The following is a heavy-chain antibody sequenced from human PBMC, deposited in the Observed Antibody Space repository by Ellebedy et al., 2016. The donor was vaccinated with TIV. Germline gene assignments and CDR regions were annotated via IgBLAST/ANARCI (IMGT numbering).Heavy chain of an antibody. CDR1: GFTFRSHG. CDR2: ISSDGSNK. V-gene: IGHV3-30*03. J-gene: IGHJ4*02. CDR3: ARGGSSGSSDY. D-gene: IGHD3-10*01. Sequence: GESLKISCVASGFTFRSHGIYWVRQAPGKGLEWVAVISSDGSNKYYADSVKGRFTISRDNSKNTLYLQMNSLRTDDMAVYYCARGGSSGSSDYWGQGTLVTLSS.